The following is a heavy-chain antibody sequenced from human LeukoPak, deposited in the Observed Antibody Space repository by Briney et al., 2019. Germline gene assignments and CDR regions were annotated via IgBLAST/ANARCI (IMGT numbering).Heavy chain of an antibody. V-gene: IGHV3-23*01. CDR3: AKDRDIVVVPAAIVDY. CDR1: GFTFSSYA. D-gene: IGHD2-2*02. CDR2: ISGSGGST. J-gene: IGHJ4*02. Sequence: GGSLRLSCAASGFTFSSYAMSRVRQAPGKGLEWVSAISGSGGSTYYADSVKGRFTISRNNSKNTLYLQMNSLRAEDTAVYYCAKDRDIVVVPAAIVDYWGQGTLVTVSS.